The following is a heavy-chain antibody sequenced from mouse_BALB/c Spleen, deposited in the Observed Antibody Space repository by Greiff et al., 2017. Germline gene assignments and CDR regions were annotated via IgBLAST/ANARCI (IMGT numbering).Heavy chain of an antibody. V-gene: IGHV2-2*02. CDR2: IWSGGST. D-gene: IGHD2-4*01. CDR1: GFSLTSYG. Sequence: VQGVESGPGLVQPSQSLSIACTVSGFSLTSYGVHWVRQSPGKGLEWLGVIWSGGSTDYNAAFISRLSISKDNSKSQVFFKMNSLQANDTAIYYCAIYYDYDDYWGQGTTLTVSS. CDR3: AIYYDYDDY. J-gene: IGHJ2*01.